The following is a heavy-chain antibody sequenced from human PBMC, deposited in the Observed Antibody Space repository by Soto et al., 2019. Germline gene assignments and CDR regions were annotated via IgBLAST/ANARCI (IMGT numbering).Heavy chain of an antibody. V-gene: IGHV4-31*03. CDR3: EKEPTSSGYVVD. J-gene: IGHJ4*02. Sequence: PSAILSLTCSVCGGSFSRGNYYLSWILQQPGEGVEWIGYIYYSGSTYYNPSLKSRVTISLDTSKNQFSLNLSSVTAADTAVYYCEKEPTSSGYVVDWGQGNLVTVSS. CDR1: GGSFSRGNYY. D-gene: IGHD3-22*01. CDR2: IYYSGST.